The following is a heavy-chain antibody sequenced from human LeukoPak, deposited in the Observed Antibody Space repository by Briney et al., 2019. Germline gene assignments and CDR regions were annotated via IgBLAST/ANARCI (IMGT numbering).Heavy chain of an antibody. CDR3: ARGVRFCSGSNCYRGRGYMDV. Sequence: PSETLSLTCAVYGGSFSSFYWSWIRQPPGKGLEWIGEIYQSGSINYNPSLKSRVTISIDTSQNQFSLNLTSVSAADTAVYYCARGVRFCSGSNCYRGRGYMDVWGKGTTVTVS. V-gene: IGHV4-34*01. J-gene: IGHJ6*03. D-gene: IGHD2-2*02. CDR2: IYQSGSI. CDR1: GGSFSSFY.